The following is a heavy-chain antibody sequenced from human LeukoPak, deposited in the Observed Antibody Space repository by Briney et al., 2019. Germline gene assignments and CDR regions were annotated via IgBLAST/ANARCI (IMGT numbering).Heavy chain of an antibody. V-gene: IGHV3-33*01. CDR2: IWYDGSNK. J-gene: IGHJ4*02. CDR3: ARWFAYSSGWNFDY. Sequence: PGGSLRLSCAASGFTFSSYGMHWVRQAPGKGLEWVAVIWYDGSNKYYADSVKGRFTISRDNSKNTLYLQMNSPRAEDTAVYYCARWFAYSSGWNFDYWGQGTLVTVSS. CDR1: GFTFSSYG. D-gene: IGHD6-19*01.